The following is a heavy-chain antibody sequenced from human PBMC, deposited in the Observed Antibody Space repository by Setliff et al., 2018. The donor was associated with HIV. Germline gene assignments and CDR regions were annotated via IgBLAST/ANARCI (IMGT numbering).Heavy chain of an antibody. D-gene: IGHD3-9*01. J-gene: IGHJ4*02. Sequence: PGVSLRLSCVASGFSFSSYSMNWARQTPGKGLEWLSYIFSGSDTADYADSVRGRFTISRDNAKNSLYLQMNSLRAEDTAVYYCVRDKDWAFDYWGQGTLVTVPQ. V-gene: IGHV3-48*01. CDR1: GFSFSSYS. CDR2: IFSGSDTA. CDR3: VRDKDWAFDY.